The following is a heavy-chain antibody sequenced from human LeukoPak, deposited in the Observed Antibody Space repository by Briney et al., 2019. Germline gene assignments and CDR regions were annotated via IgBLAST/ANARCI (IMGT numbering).Heavy chain of an antibody. V-gene: IGHV3-7*01. D-gene: IGHD2-21*02. J-gene: IGHJ5*02. Sequence: PGRSLRLSCAASGFTFSSSAMHWVRQAPGKGLEWVANIKQDGSEKYYVDSVKGRFTISRDNAKNSLYLQMNSLRAEDTAVYYCARWVYCGGDCGWFDPWGQGTLVTVSS. CDR3: ARWVYCGGDCGWFDP. CDR1: GFTFSSSA. CDR2: IKQDGSEK.